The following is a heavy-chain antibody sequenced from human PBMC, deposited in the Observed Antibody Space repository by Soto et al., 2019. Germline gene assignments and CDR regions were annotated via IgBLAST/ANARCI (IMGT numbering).Heavy chain of an antibody. CDR2: IIPIFGPA. J-gene: IGHJ3*02. D-gene: IGHD5-12*01. CDR1: GGTFSSYA. CDR3: ARTRRGSRGADAFDI. Sequence: QVQLVQSGAEVKKPGSSVKVSCKASGGTFSSYAISWVRQAPGQGLEWMGGIIPIFGPANYAQKFQGRVSITADESTSTAYMELSSLRSEDTAVYYCARTRRGSRGADAFDIWGQGTMVTVSS. V-gene: IGHV1-69*01.